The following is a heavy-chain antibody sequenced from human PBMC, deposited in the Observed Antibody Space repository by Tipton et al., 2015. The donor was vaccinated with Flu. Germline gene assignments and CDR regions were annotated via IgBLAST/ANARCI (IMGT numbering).Heavy chain of an antibody. D-gene: IGHD5-18*01. CDR1: GGSISSFY. Sequence: TLSLTCTVSGGSISSFYWSWIRQPPGKGLEWIGYISYSGSTNYNPSLKSRVTISVDTSKNQFSLKLSSVTAADTAVYYCARGRRGAMVLTYYYYMDVWGKGTTVTVSS. V-gene: IGHV4-59*01. CDR3: ARGRRGAMVLTYYYYMDV. CDR2: ISYSGST. J-gene: IGHJ6*03.